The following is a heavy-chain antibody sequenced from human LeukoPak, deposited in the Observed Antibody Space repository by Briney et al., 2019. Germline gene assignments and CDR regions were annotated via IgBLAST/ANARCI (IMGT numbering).Heavy chain of an antibody. Sequence: QSGGSLRLSCAASGFTFSSYWMSWVRQAPGKGLEWVANIKQDGSEKYYVDSVKGRFTISRDNAKNSLYLQMNSLRAEDTAVYYCASYLRYFLPGGLPYGMDVWGQGTTVTVSS. CDR2: IKQDGSEK. J-gene: IGHJ6*02. D-gene: IGHD3-9*01. CDR3: ASYLRYFLPGGLPYGMDV. CDR1: GFTFSSYW. V-gene: IGHV3-7*01.